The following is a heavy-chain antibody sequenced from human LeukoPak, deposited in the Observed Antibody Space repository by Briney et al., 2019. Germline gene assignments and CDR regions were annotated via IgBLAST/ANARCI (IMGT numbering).Heavy chain of an antibody. D-gene: IGHD2-15*01. CDR1: GGSISSSSYY. V-gene: IGHV4-39*07. CDR2: IYYSGST. Sequence: SETLSLTCTVSGGSISSSSYYWGWIRQPPGKGLEWFGSIYYSGSTYYNPSLKSRVTISVDTSKNQFSLKLSSVTAADTAVYYCARGGPLFRIIPWDWFDPWGQGTLVTVSS. CDR3: ARGGPLFRIIPWDWFDP. J-gene: IGHJ5*02.